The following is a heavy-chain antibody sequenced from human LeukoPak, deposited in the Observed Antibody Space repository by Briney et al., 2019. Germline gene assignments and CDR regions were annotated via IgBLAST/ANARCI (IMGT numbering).Heavy chain of an antibody. CDR2: VFFSGNT. D-gene: IGHD3-10*01. CDR1: GDSISTSSYY. V-gene: IGHV4-39*07. Sequence: SETLSLTCTVSGDSISTSSYYWGWIRQPPGKGLEWIGSVFFSGNTYYEPSLKSRVTISVATSTNQFSLNVRSVSAADTAVYYCARGMVRGVKEVGHDCWGQGTLVTVSS. CDR3: ARGMVRGVKEVGHDC. J-gene: IGHJ4*02.